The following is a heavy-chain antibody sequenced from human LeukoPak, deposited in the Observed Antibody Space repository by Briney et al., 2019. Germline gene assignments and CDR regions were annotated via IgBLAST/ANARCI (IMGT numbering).Heavy chain of an antibody. V-gene: IGHV3-23*01. CDR1: GFTFSSYA. J-gene: IGHJ3*02. CDR3: ARVMVQLWNRSRAFDI. CDR2: ISGSGGST. Sequence: GGSLRLSCAASGFTFSSYAMSWVRQAPGKGLEWVSAISGSGGSTYYADSVKGRFTISRDNSKNTLYLQMNSLRAEDTAVYYCARVMVQLWNRSRAFDIWGQGTMVTVSS. D-gene: IGHD5-18*01.